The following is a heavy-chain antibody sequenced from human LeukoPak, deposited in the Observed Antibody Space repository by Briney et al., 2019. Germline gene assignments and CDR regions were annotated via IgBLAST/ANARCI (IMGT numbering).Heavy chain of an antibody. CDR1: GGSISSGGYY. J-gene: IGHJ4*02. CDR2: IYYSGST. D-gene: IGHD3-10*01. CDR3: ARGQEVRYFDY. Sequence: SETLSLTCTVSGGSISSGGYYWSWIRQYPGKGLEWIGYIYYSGSTYYNPSLKSRVTISVDTSKNQFSLILSSVTAADTAVYYCARGQEVRYFDYWGQGTLVTVSS. V-gene: IGHV4-31*03.